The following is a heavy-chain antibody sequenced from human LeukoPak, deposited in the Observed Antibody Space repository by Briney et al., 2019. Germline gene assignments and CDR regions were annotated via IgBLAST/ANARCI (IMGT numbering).Heavy chain of an antibody. J-gene: IGHJ5*02. CDR2: IYPGDSDT. CDR1: GYSFSSYW. Sequence: ESLKISCKGSGYSFSSYWIAWVRQMPGKGLEWMGIIYPGDSDTRYSPSFEGQVTISADKSISTAYLQWSSLKASDTAIYYCAKRGRGYCSGGTCYLDMFDPWGQGTLVTVSS. V-gene: IGHV5-51*01. CDR3: AKRGRGYCSGGTCYLDMFDP. D-gene: IGHD2-15*01.